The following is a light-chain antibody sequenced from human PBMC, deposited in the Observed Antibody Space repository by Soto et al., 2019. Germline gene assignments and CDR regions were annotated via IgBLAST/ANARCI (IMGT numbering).Light chain of an antibody. J-gene: IGLJ1*01. CDR3: QVWDITTDHYV. CDR1: NIGSKR. CDR2: YDS. Sequence: EKTARLTCGGDNIGSKRVHWYRQKPGQAPVLVIYYDSDRPSGIPERFSGSNSGNTATLTINRVEAGDEADYYCQVWDITTDHYVFGTGTKLTVL. V-gene: IGLV3-21*04.